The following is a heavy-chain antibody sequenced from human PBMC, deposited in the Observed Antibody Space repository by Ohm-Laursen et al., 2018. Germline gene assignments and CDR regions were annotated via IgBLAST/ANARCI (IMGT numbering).Heavy chain of an antibody. CDR2: ISSSGSTI. V-gene: IGHV3-48*03. CDR3: ARVILTWELLNYYGMDV. D-gene: IGHD1-26*01. Sequence: SLRLSCAASGFTFSSYEMNWVRQAPGKGLEWVSYISSSGSTIYYADSVKGRFTISRDNAKNSLYLQMNSLRAEDTAVYYCARVILTWELLNYYGMDVWGQGTTVTVSS. J-gene: IGHJ6*02. CDR1: GFTFSSYE.